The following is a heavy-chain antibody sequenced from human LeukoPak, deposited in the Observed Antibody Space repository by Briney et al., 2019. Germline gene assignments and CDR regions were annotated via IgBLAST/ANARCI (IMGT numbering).Heavy chain of an antibody. Sequence: ASVKVSCKASGYTFTGYYMHWVRQAPGQGLEWMGWINPNSGGTNYAQKFQGRVTMTRDTSISTAYMELSRLRSDDTAVYCCARDRVAARRYNWFDPWGQGTLVTVSS. V-gene: IGHV1-2*02. CDR2: INPNSGGT. CDR1: GYTFTGYY. J-gene: IGHJ5*02. D-gene: IGHD6-6*01. CDR3: ARDRVAARRYNWFDP.